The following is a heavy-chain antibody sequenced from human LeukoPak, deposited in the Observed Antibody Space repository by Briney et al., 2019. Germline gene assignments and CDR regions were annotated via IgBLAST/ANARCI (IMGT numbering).Heavy chain of an antibody. V-gene: IGHV4-34*01. CDR1: GGSFSGYY. CDR2: INHSGST. CDR3: ARGLRYYDSSGYYL. J-gene: IGHJ5*02. Sequence: SETLSLTCAVYGGSFSGYYWSWIRQPPGKGLEWIGEINHSGSTNYNPSLKSRVTISVDTSKNQFSLKLSSVTAADTAVYYCARGLRYYDSSGYYLWGQGTLVTASS. D-gene: IGHD3-22*01.